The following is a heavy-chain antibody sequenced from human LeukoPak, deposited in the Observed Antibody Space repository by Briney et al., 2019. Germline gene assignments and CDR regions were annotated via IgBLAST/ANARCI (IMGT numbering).Heavy chain of an antibody. J-gene: IGHJ6*02. Sequence: GGSLRLSCAASGFIFSSYSMNWVRQAPGKGLEWVANIRQDGGEIYYVDSVKGRFTISRDNAKNSLYLQMNSLRAEDTAIYYCVRRYFDVWGQGTTVTVSS. CDR2: IRQDGGEI. V-gene: IGHV3-7*03. CDR1: GFIFSSYS. CDR3: VRRYFDV. D-gene: IGHD3-10*01.